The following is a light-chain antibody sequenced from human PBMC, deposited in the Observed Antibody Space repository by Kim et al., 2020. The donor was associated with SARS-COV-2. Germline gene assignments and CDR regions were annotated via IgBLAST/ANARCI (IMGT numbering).Light chain of an antibody. V-gene: IGLV2-14*04. Sequence: GQSITLSCTGTSSDVGGYNYVSWYQQHPGKAPKVMIYDVNKRPSGVSNRFSGSKSGNTASLTISGLQGEDEADYYCSSYTSSSTLVFGGGTQLTVL. CDR2: DVN. CDR3: SSYTSSSTLV. CDR1: SSDVGGYNY. J-gene: IGLJ2*01.